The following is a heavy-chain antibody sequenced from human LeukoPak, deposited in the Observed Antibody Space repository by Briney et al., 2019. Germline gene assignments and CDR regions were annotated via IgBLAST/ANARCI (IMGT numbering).Heavy chain of an antibody. Sequence: GGSLRLSCAASGFTFSSYAMHWVRQAPGKGLERVAVISYDGSNKYYADSVKGRFTISRDNSKNTLYLQMNSLRAEDTAVYYCARGGLHGEDYFDYWGQGTLVTVSS. CDR2: ISYDGSNK. CDR1: GFTFSSYA. CDR3: ARGGLHGEDYFDY. J-gene: IGHJ4*02. V-gene: IGHV3-30-3*01.